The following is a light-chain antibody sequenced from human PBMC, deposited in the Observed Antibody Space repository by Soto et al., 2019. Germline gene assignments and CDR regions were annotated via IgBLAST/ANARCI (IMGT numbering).Light chain of an antibody. J-gene: IGKJ4*01. CDR1: QSISSY. CDR2: VGS. CDR3: QQPYTPPFT. Sequence: DIQMTQSPSSLSASVGDRVTITCRASQSISSYLSWYQQKPGKAPKRLIYVGSTLQSGVPSRFSGSGSGTDFTLTISSLQPEDFATYFCQQPYTPPFTFGGGTKVDVK. V-gene: IGKV1-39*01.